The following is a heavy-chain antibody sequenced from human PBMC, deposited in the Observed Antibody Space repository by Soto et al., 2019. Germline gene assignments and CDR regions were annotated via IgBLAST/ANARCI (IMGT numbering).Heavy chain of an antibody. V-gene: IGHV4-59*01. J-gene: IGHJ4*02. CDR3: VRAAVVVPAAAPGYFDC. Sequence: SETLSLTCTVSGGSISTYYWTWIRQPPGRGLEWIGYIYFSGSTNYEPSLTSRLTISIDTSKNQFSLKLSSVTAADTAVYYCVRAAVVVPAAAPGYFDCWGQGTLVTVSS. D-gene: IGHD2-2*01. CDR2: IYFSGST. CDR1: GGSISTYY.